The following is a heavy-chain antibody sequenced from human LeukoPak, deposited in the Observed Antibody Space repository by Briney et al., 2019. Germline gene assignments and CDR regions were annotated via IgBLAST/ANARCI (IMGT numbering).Heavy chain of an antibody. CDR1: GFTFSSYA. D-gene: IGHD4-17*01. CDR3: APLGVTTWLDY. J-gene: IGHJ4*02. CDR2: IGGSGGST. Sequence: GGSLRLSCAASGFTFSSYAMSWVRQAPGRGLEWVSAIGGSGGSTYYADSVKGRFTISRDNSKNTLYLQMNSLRAEDTAVCYCAPLGVTTWLDYWGQGTLVTVSS. V-gene: IGHV3-23*01.